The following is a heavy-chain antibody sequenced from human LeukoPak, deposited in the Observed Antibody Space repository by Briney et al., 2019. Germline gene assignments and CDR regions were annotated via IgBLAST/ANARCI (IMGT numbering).Heavy chain of an antibody. D-gene: IGHD6-13*01. CDR1: GYTFTSYY. Sequence: ASVKVSCKASGYTFTSYYIHWVRQAPGQGLEWMGVINPSGDGTSYAQKFQGRITITRDTSTSTVYMELSSLRSEDTALYYCARVKQGYSSPWGQGTLVTVSS. J-gene: IGHJ5*02. V-gene: IGHV1-46*01. CDR2: INPSGDGT. CDR3: ARVKQGYSSP.